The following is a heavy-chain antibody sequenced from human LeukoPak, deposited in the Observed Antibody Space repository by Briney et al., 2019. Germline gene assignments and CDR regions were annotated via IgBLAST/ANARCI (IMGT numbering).Heavy chain of an antibody. D-gene: IGHD2-15*01. CDR1: GGTFSSYA. CDR2: LIPIFGTA. V-gene: IGHV1-69*05. J-gene: IGHJ3*02. CDR3: ARERGESLRIGNAFDI. Sequence: GASVKVSCKASGGTFSSYAISWVRQAPGQGLEWMGGLIPIFGTANYAQKFQGRVTITTDESTSTAYMELSSLRSEDTAVYYCARERGESLRIGNAFDIWGQGTMVTVSS.